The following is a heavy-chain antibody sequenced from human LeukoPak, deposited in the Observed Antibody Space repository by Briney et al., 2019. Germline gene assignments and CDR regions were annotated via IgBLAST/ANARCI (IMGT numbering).Heavy chain of an antibody. CDR1: GFTFSSYW. D-gene: IGHD3-10*01. J-gene: IGHJ4*02. V-gene: IGHV3-7*04. CDR3: ARDRHYYGSGSYYNLGY. Sequence: PGGSLRLSCAASGFTFSSYWMSWVRQAPGKGLEWVANIKQDGSEKYYVDSVKGRLTISRDNAKNSLYLQMNSLRAEDTAVYYCARDRHYYGSGSYYNLGYWGQGTLVTVSS. CDR2: IKQDGSEK.